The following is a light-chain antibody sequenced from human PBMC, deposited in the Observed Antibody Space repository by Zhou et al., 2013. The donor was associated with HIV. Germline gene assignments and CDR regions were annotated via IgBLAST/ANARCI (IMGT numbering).Light chain of an antibody. CDR2: VAS. V-gene: IGKV1-39*01. CDR1: QNINNY. CDR3: LQTYTALWT. Sequence: DIQMTQSPPSLSASVGDTVTITCRTSQNINNYLSWYQQQPGKPPKLLIYVASTLQSGVPSRFSGRGSGTDFTLTIRGLQREDFATYYCLQTYTALWTFGQGTKVEI. J-gene: IGKJ1*01.